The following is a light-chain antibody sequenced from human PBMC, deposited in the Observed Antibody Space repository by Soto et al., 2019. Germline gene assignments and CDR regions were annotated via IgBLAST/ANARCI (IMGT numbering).Light chain of an antibody. CDR3: QQYNSYPWT. CDR1: RSISVW. J-gene: IGKJ1*01. V-gene: IGKV1-5*01. Sequence: DIQMTQSPSTLSASVGDRVTITCRASRSISVWLAWYQQKPGKAPKLLIFDASSLESGVPSRFSGSGPGTDFTLTISSLQPADFATYYCQQYNSYPWTFGHGTKVDIK. CDR2: DAS.